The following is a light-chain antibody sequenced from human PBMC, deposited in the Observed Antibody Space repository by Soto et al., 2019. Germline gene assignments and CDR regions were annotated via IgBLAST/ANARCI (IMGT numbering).Light chain of an antibody. J-gene: IGKJ1*01. CDR3: QQYGSPFA. Sequence: EIVLTQSPGTLSLSPGERATLSCRASQSVSSSYLAWYQQKPGQAPRLSIYGASSRATGIPERFRGSGSGKGFTLTMSRLEPEDFAVYYCQQYGSPFAFGQGTKVEIK. V-gene: IGKV3-20*01. CDR2: GAS. CDR1: QSVSSSY.